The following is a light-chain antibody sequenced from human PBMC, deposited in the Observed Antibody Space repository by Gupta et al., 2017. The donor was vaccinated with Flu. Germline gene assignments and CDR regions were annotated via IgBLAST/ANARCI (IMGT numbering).Light chain of an antibody. CDR1: QSIRNS. CDR2: AAS. CDR3: QQSYNSLRT. J-gene: IGKJ4*01. V-gene: IGKV1-39*01. Sequence: DIQMTQSPSSLSASVGDRVTITCRASQSIRNSLNWYQQKVGKAPRLLIYAASSLQSGVPSRFSGSVAGTDFTLTITSLQPEDFATYYCQQSYNSLRTFDGGTKVEIK.